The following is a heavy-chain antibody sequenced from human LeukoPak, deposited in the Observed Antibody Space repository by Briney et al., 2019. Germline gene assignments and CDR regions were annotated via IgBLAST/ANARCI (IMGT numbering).Heavy chain of an antibody. Sequence: GGSLRLSCDASGFTSSNYWMSWVRQAPGKGLEWVANIKHDGSDKYYVDSVKGRFTISRDNAKNSVYLQVNSLRAEDTAVYYCAPYDSDLGASDQWGQRTLVTVSS. J-gene: IGHJ4*02. CDR3: APYDSDLGASDQ. CDR1: GFTSSNYW. D-gene: IGHD3-3*01. CDR2: IKHDGSDK. V-gene: IGHV3-7*01.